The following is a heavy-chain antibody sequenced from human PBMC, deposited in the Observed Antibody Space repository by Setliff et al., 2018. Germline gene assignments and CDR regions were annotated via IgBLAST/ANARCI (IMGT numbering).Heavy chain of an antibody. CDR3: RLWSHDYHNDY. J-gene: IGHJ4*02. CDR1: GGPISSATYR. V-gene: IGHV4-39*07. CDR2: IFYNGDT. D-gene: IGHD3-16*01. Sequence: SETLSLTCSVSGGPISSATYRWGWIRQPPGKGLEWIGNIFYNGDTNYNPSLKSRVAMSVDTSKNQFSLKVRSATAADTAVYYCRLWSHDYHNDYWGQGTVVTVSS.